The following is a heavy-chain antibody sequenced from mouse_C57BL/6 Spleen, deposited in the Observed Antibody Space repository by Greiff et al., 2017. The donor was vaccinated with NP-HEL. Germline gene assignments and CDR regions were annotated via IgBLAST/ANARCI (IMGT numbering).Heavy chain of an antibody. J-gene: IGHJ1*03. D-gene: IGHD2-5*01. CDR2: ISSGGSYT. Sequence: QVESGGDLVKPGGSLKLSCAASGFTFSSYGMSWVRQTPDKRLEWVATISSGGSYTYYPDSVKGRFTISRDNAKNTLYLQMSSLKSEDTAMYYCARQNYSNYVRYFDVWGTGTTVTVSS. CDR1: GFTFSSYG. V-gene: IGHV5-6*01. CDR3: ARQNYSNYVRYFDV.